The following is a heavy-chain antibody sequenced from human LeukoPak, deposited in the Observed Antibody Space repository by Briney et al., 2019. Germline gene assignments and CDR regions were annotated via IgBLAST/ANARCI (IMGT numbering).Heavy chain of an antibody. CDR3: ARSIAVAGGFDY. D-gene: IGHD6-19*01. CDR1: GYTFTSYG. CDR2: INPNSGGT. V-gene: IGHV1-2*02. J-gene: IGHJ4*02. Sequence: ASVKVSCKASGYTFTSYGISWVRQAPGQGLEWMGWINPNSGGTNYAQKFQGRVTMTRDTSISTAYMELSRLRSDDTAVYYCARSIAVAGGFDYWGQGTLVTVSS.